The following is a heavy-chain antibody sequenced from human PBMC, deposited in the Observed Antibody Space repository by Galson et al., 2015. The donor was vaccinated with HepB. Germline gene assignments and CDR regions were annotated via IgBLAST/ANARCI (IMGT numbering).Heavy chain of an antibody. CDR3: ARAGGCSGGSCSYYFDY. CDR1: GFTLSSYS. Sequence: SLRLSCAASGFTLSSYSMNWVRQAPGKGLEWVSYISSGSSTIYYADSVKGRFTISRDNAKNSLYLQMNSLRAVDTAVYYCARAGGCSGGSCSYYFDYWGQGTLVTVSS. D-gene: IGHD2-15*01. CDR2: ISSGSSTI. V-gene: IGHV3-48*04. J-gene: IGHJ4*02.